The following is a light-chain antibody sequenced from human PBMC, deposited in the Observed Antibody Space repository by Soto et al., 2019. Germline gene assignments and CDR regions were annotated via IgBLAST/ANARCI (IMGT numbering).Light chain of an antibody. CDR2: EVT. V-gene: IGLV2-8*01. CDR1: SSDVGGYNY. CDR3: CSHAGDNTYV. J-gene: IGLJ1*01. Sequence: QSVLTQPPSASGSPGQSVTISCTGTSSDVGGYNYVSWYQQHPGKAPKLMIYEVTKRPSGVPDRFSGSKSANTASLTVSGLQAEDEADYFCCSHAGDNTYVFGTGTKVTVL.